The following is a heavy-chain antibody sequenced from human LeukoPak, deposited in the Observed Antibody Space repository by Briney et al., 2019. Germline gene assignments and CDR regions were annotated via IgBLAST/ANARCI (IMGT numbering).Heavy chain of an antibody. V-gene: IGHV1-2*02. J-gene: IGHJ4*02. CDR2: INPNSGGT. CDR1: GSTFTGYY. CDR3: ARNGGNYGGGTIDY. Sequence: ASVKVSCKASGSTFTGYYMHWVRQAPGQGLEWMGWINPNSGGTNYAQKFQGRVTMTRDTSISTAYMELSRLRSDDTAVYYCARNGGNYGGGTIDYWGQGTLVTVSS. D-gene: IGHD1-7*01.